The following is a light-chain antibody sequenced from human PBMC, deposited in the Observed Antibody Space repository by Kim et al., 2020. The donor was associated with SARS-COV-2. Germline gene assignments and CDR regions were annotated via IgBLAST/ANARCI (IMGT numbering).Light chain of an antibody. CDR2: GAS. CDR1: QSVSSN. V-gene: IGKV3-15*01. Sequence: ATLSVSPGERATLSCRASQSVSSNLAWYQQKPGQAPRLLIYGASTRATGIPARFSGSGSGTEFTLTISSLQSEDFAVYYCQQYNQFGQGTKVDIK. CDR3: QQYNQ. J-gene: IGKJ1*01.